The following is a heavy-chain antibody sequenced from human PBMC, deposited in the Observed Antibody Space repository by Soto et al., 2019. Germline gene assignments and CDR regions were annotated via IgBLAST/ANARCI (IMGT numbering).Heavy chain of an antibody. D-gene: IGHD3-10*01. CDR1: GFTFDDYA. V-gene: IGHV3-9*01. CDR3: AKSHGELLQKSLHY. CDR2: ISWNSGSI. Sequence: GGSLRLSCAASGFTFDDYAMHWVRQAPGKGLEWVSGISWNSGSIGYADSVKGRFTISRDNAKNSLYLQMNSLRAEDTALYYCAKSHGELLQKSLHYWGQGTLVTVSS. J-gene: IGHJ4*02.